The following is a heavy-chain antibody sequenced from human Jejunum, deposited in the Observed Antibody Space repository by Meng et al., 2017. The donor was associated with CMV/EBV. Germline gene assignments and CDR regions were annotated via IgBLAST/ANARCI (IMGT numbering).Heavy chain of an antibody. CDR1: GFSFSPYW. Sequence: LSCAASGFSFSPYWRHWVRQVRGNGVVWGSRSSNEGSATSYADSVKGRFTISRDNAKNTLFLQMNSLRAEDTGVYYCARGLSNNWFDPWGRGTLVTVSS. CDR3: ARGLSNNWFDP. V-gene: IGHV3-74*01. CDR2: SSNEGSAT. J-gene: IGHJ5*02.